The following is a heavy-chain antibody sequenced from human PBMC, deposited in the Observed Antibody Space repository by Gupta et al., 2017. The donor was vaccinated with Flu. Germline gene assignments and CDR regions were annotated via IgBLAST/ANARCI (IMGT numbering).Heavy chain of an antibody. V-gene: IGHV2-5*01. CDR3: AHVMKFYYFDF. CDR2: VYWSDDK. J-gene: IGHJ4*02. CDR1: SDLGGG. D-gene: IGHD3-16*01. Sequence: SDLGGGVAWLRQSPGEALDWLALVYWSDDKRYSPALKNRVTLTRDTSRDQVVLSMTKVDPGDTGTYYCAHVMKFYYFDFWGQGVPVTVSS.